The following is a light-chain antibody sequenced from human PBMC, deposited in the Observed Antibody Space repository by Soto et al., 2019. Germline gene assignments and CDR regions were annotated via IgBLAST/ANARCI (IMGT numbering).Light chain of an antibody. CDR2: DGS. CDR3: QQYQTYSRT. CDR1: QSINTW. V-gene: IGKV1-5*01. J-gene: IGKJ1*01. Sequence: DIQMTQSPSTVSASVGDRITITCRASQSINTWLAWYRQRPGEAPQLLIYDGSTLAMAVPSRFSGSGSGTDFNLSISRLQPDDFATFYCQQYQTYSRTFGQGTKV.